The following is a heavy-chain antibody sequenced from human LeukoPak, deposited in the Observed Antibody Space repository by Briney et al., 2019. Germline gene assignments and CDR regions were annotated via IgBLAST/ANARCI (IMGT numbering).Heavy chain of an antibody. CDR2: IRYSEKT. CDR3: ARHYYDSSGYRREYYFDH. CDR1: GGSISSSSDY. V-gene: IGHV4-39*01. J-gene: IGHJ4*02. D-gene: IGHD3-22*01. Sequence: SETLSLTCIVSGGSISSSSDYWGWIRQPPGKGLEWIGSIRYSEKTYYNPSLKSRVTMSVDTSKSQFSLRLSSVTAADTAVYFCARHYYDSSGYRREYYFDHWGQGTLVTVSS.